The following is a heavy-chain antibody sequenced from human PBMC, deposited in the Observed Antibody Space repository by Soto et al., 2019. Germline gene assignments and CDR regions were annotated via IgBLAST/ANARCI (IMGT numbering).Heavy chain of an antibody. CDR1: GYSFTXYA. CDR2: ISPFHGDT. V-gene: IGHV1-18*01. CDR3: ARSDHVDRYFDY. D-gene: IGHD3-16*01. J-gene: IGHJ4*02. Sequence: QVELVQSGPEVKKPGASVKVSCKASGYSFTXYAIGWVRQAPGQGLEWVGWISPFHGDTNYAQNFQGRITVTTDSSTSTAYMDLGRLRSDDTAVYYCARSDHVDRYFDYWGQGTRITVSS.